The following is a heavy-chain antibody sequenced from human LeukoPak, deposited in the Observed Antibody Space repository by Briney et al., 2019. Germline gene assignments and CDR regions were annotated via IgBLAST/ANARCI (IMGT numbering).Heavy chain of an antibody. D-gene: IGHD5-18*01. CDR1: GGTFSSYA. Sequence: SVKVSCKASGGTFSSYAISWVRQAPGRGLEWMGGIIPIFGTANYAQKFQGRVTITTDESTSTAYMELSSLRSEDTAVYYCAREGGYSYDYGGWFDPWGQGTLVTVSS. J-gene: IGHJ5*02. V-gene: IGHV1-69*05. CDR2: IIPIFGTA. CDR3: AREGGYSYDYGGWFDP.